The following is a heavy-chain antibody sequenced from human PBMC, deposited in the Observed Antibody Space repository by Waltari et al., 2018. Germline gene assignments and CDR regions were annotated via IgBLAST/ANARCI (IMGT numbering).Heavy chain of an antibody. V-gene: IGHV1-8*01. J-gene: IGHJ6*02. D-gene: IGHD1-26*01. CDR2: MNPSGGDT. CDR3: ARAVGGAARGYYGMDV. Sequence: QVHLVQSAAEVKSPGATVKVPCKTSGYSFTSYEIHWVRKATGQGPGWRGWMNPSGGDTDYAQKFQGRVTMTTNTSISTAYLHLSSLRSEDTAVYYCARAVGGAARGYYGMDVWGQGTTVTVSS. CDR1: GYSFTSYE.